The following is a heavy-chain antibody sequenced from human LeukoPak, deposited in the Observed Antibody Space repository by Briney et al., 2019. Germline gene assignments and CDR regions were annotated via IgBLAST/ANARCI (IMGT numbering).Heavy chain of an antibody. Sequence: GESLKISCKGSGYSFTSYWIGWVRQMPGKGLEWMGIIYPGDSDTRYSPSFQGQVSISADKSISTAYLQWSSLKASDTAMYYCARKYYYDSSGYYHDAFDIWGQGTRVAVSS. CDR1: GYSFTSYW. CDR3: ARKYYYDSSGYYHDAFDI. D-gene: IGHD3-22*01. V-gene: IGHV5-51*01. CDR2: IYPGDSDT. J-gene: IGHJ3*02.